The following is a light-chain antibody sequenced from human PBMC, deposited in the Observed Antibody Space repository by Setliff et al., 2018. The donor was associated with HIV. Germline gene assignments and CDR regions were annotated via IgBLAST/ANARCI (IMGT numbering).Light chain of an antibody. CDR1: SRDVGGYKY. CDR3: TSYAITNTLP. V-gene: IGLV2-14*01. Sequence: QSVLTQPASVSGSPGQSITISCTGTSRDVGGYKYVSWYQQHPGKAPKLIIYEVTHRPSGVSNRFSGSKSGNTASLTISGLQTEDEADYYCTSYAITNTLPFGTGTKVTVL. J-gene: IGLJ1*01. CDR2: EVT.